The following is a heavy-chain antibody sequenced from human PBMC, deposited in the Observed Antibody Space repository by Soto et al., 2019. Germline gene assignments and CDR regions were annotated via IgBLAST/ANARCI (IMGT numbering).Heavy chain of an antibody. CDR3: ARDKGAYYSNLRY. Sequence: SVKVSCKLSGATFSSYAMSWVRQAPGQGLEWIGGIIPFFGTPNYAQKFQGRVTITADTSTATSYMELSSLRSDDTAVYYCARDKGAYYSNLRYWGQGTLVTVSS. CDR1: GATFSSYA. D-gene: IGHD3-22*01. CDR2: IIPFFGTP. V-gene: IGHV1-69*06. J-gene: IGHJ4*02.